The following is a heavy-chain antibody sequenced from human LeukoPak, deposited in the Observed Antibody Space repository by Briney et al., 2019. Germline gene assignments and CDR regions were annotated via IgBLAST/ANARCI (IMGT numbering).Heavy chain of an antibody. V-gene: IGHV1-69*04. CDR2: IIPILGIA. Sequence: ASVKVSCKASGGTFSSYAISWVRQAPGQGLEWMGRIIPILGIANYAQKFQGRVTITADKSTSTAYMELSSLRSEDTAVYYCARGDRPYYYGSGSRENWFDPWGQGTLVTVSS. D-gene: IGHD3-10*01. CDR1: GGTFSSYA. J-gene: IGHJ5*02. CDR3: ARGDRPYYYGSGSRENWFDP.